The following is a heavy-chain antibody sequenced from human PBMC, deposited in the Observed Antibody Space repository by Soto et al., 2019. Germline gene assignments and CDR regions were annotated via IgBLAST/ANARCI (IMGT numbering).Heavy chain of an antibody. Sequence: PGGSLRLPYSAVECKCSRYRLPRDRQAPGKGLEWVAVISYDGSNKFYSDAVRGRFTISRDNPKNTLYLQMNYLRPEDTAVYYCAKDGGYCSSTSCPTYYYYYMDVWGKGTTVTVSS. CDR3: AKDGGYCSSTSCPTYYYYYMDV. CDR1: ECKCSRYR. V-gene: IGHV3-30*18. J-gene: IGHJ6*03. D-gene: IGHD2-2*01. CDR2: ISYDGSNK.